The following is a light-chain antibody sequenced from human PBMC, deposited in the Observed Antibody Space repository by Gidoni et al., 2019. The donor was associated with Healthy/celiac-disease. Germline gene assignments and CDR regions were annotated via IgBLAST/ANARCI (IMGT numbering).Light chain of an antibody. CDR2: WAS. CDR3: QQYYSTPWT. V-gene: IGKV4-1*01. Sequence: DIVMTQSPDSLAVSLGERATINCKPSQSVLYSSNNKNYLAWYQQKPGQPPKLLIYWASPRESGVPDRFSGRGSGTDVTLTISSLQAECVGVYYCQQYYSTPWTFGQGTKVEIK. CDR1: QSVLYSSNNKNY. J-gene: IGKJ1*01.